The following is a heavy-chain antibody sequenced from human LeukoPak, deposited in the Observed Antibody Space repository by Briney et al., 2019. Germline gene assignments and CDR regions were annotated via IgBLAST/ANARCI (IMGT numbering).Heavy chain of an antibody. J-gene: IGHJ4*02. V-gene: IGHV4-39*01. CDR2: IYYSGST. CDR3: ARPSSVSSTSFDY. CDR1: GGSISSSSYY. D-gene: IGHD2-2*01. Sequence: SETLSLTCTVSGGSISSSSYYWGWIRQPPGKGLEWIGSIYYSGSTYYNPSLKSRVTISVDTSKNQFSLKLRSVTAADTAVYYCARPSSVSSTSFDYWGQGTLVTVSS.